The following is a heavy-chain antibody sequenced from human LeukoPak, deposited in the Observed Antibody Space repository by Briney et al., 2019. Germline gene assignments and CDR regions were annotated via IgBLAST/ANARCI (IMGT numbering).Heavy chain of an antibody. CDR3: AREDYMDV. CDR2: ISSDGSST. Sequence: PGGSLRLSCAASGFTFSSYWMHWVRQAPGKGLVWVSRISSDGSSTNYADSVKGRFTISRDNAKNSLYLQMNSLRAEDTAVYYCAREDYMDVWGKGTTVTVSS. CDR1: GFTFSSYW. J-gene: IGHJ6*03. V-gene: IGHV3-74*01.